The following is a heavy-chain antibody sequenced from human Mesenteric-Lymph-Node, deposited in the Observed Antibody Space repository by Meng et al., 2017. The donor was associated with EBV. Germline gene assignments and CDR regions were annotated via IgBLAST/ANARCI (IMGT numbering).Heavy chain of an antibody. Sequence: QLQLQQSGPGLVKTSETLSHTCTVSGGSISSSFWSWFRQPPGQGLEWIGYISYTGNINYSNSLKSRLTISIDSYNNQFSLRLISVPAADTAVYYCARAPTDSTGYRPFDTWGQGTMVTVSS. V-gene: IGHV4-59*01. J-gene: IGHJ3*01. CDR3: ARAPTDSTGYRPFDT. CDR1: GGSISSSF. CDR2: ISYTGNI. D-gene: IGHD3-22*01.